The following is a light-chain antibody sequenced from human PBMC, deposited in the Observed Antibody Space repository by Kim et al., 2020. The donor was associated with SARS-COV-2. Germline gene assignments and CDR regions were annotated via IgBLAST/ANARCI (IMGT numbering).Light chain of an antibody. J-gene: IGKJ1*01. CDR1: HAISHY. V-gene: IGKV1-27*01. CDR2: AAS. CDR3: QKYDIAPWT. Sequence: ASVGDRVTITCRASHAISHYLAWYQQKPGKVPKLQIYAASTLQSGVPSRFSGSGSGTDFTLTISSLQPEDVATYYCQKYDIAPWTFGQGTKVDIK.